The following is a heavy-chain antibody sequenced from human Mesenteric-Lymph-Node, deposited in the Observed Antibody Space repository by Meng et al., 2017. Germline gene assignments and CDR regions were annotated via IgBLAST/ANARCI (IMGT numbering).Heavy chain of an antibody. J-gene: IGHJ4*01. Sequence: SETLSLTCTVSGGSISNYYWGWIRQPVGKGLEWFERMYGNGDTKYNPSLKSRVTMSVEPSKDQFSLKLTSVSAADTAVYDCAGGSKYRSGYDYLDSWGRGTLVTVSS. CDR1: GGSISNYY. CDR3: AGGSKYRSGYDYLDS. CDR2: MYGNGDT. D-gene: IGHD3-3*01. V-gene: IGHV4-4*07.